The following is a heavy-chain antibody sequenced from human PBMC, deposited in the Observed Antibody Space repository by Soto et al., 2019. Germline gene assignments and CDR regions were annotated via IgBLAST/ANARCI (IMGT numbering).Heavy chain of an antibody. Sequence: SETLSLTCTVSGGSISSYYWSWIRQPPGKGLEWIGYIYYSGSTNYNPSLKSRVTISVDTSKNQFSLKLSSVTAADTAVYYCARDRATMVRGVISAYYYYGMDVWGQGTTVTVSS. CDR2: IYYSGST. J-gene: IGHJ6*01. CDR1: GGSISSYY. CDR3: ARDRATMVRGVISAYYYYGMDV. V-gene: IGHV4-59*01. D-gene: IGHD3-10*01.